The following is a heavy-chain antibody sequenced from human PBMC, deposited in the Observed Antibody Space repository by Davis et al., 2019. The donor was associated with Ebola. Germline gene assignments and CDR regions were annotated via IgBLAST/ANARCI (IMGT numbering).Heavy chain of an antibody. CDR3: ARHITIFGVVKVAMDV. Sequence: GESLKTSCKGSGYSFTSYWIGWVRQMPGKGLEWMGIIYPGDSDTRYSPSFQGQVTISADKSISTAYLQWSSLKASDTAMYYCARHITIFGVVKVAMDVWGQGTTVTVSS. V-gene: IGHV5-51*01. J-gene: IGHJ6*02. CDR1: GYSFTSYW. CDR2: IYPGDSDT. D-gene: IGHD3-3*01.